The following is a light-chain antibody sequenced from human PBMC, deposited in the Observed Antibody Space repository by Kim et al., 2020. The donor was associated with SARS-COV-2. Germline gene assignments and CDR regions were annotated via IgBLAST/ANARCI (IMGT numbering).Light chain of an antibody. J-gene: IGKJ4*01. CDR1: QSVTSD. Sequence: DIVMTQSPATLSVSPGERATLSCRASQSVTSDLAWYQQKPGQPPRLLMYDASTRATGVPARFSGSGSGTEFTLTISSLQSEDFAVYFCQQYNSWPPPFGGGTKLEIK. V-gene: IGKV3-15*01. CDR2: DAS. CDR3: QQYNSWPPP.